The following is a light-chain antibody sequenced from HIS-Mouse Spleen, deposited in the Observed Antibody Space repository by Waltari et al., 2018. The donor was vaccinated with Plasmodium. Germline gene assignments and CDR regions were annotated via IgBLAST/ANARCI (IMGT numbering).Light chain of an antibody. CDR3: QQYYSTPYT. J-gene: IGKJ2*01. V-gene: IGKV4-1*01. CDR1: QSDLYSSNNKNY. CDR2: WAS. Sequence: DIVMTQSPDSLAVSLCERATINCTSRQSDLYSSNNKNYLAWYQQKPGQPPKLLIYWASTRESGVPDRFSGSGSGTDFTLTISSLQAEDVAVYYCQQYYSTPYTFGQGTKLEIK.